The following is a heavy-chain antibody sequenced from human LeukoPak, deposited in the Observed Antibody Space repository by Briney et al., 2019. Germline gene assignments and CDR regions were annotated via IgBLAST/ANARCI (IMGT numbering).Heavy chain of an antibody. CDR2: ISGSGGRT. Sequence: PGGSLRLSCAASGFTFSTYGMSWVRQAPGKGLEWVSSISGSGGRTYFADSVRGRFTISRDNAKNSLYLQMNSLRAEDTAVYYCARDSGSGRSPLDYWGQGTLVTVSS. CDR3: ARDSGSGRSPLDY. D-gene: IGHD3-10*01. J-gene: IGHJ4*02. CDR1: GFTFSTYG. V-gene: IGHV3-23*01.